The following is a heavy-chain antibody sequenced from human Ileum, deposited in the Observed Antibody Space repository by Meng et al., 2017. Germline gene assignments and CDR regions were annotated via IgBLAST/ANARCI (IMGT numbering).Heavy chain of an antibody. J-gene: IGHJ2*01. V-gene: IGHV4-4*07. Sequence: SETLSLTCTVSGGSISSYYWSWIRQPAGKGLEWIGRIYTSGSTNYNPSLKSRVTMSVDTSKNQFSLKLSSVTAADTAVYYCARDNSYGDYLAAGYFDLWGRGTLVTVSS. CDR2: IYTSGST. D-gene: IGHD4-17*01. CDR3: ARDNSYGDYLAAGYFDL. CDR1: GGSISSYY.